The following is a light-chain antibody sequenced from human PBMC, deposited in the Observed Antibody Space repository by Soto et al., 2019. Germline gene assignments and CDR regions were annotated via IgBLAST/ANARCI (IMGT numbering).Light chain of an antibody. CDR3: QQHTNWPPNT. Sequence: ELLMTPSPDTLSVSPGESSPLSCRASQRVYSNLAWYQKRPGQAPRLLIYGASTRATGVPARFSGRGSGTEFTLTISSLQSEDFAVYYCQQHTNWPPNTCGNGTRRELK. CDR1: QRVYSN. J-gene: IGKJ5*01. V-gene: IGKV3-15*01. CDR2: GAS.